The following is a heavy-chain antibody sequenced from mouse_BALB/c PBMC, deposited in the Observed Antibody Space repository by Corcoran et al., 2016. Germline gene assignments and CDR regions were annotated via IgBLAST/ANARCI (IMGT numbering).Heavy chain of an antibody. D-gene: IGHD1-1*01. CDR3: ARWGITTFDL. Sequence: EVLLQQSGPELVKPGASVKITCKASGYTFTDYNMDWVKQSHGKSLEWIGDINPRSGGTIYNQTFKGRATLTVDKSSSTAYMELRSLTSEDTAVYYCARWGITTFDLWGQSTTFTVSS. V-gene: IGHV1-18*01. J-gene: IGHJ2*01. CDR1: GYTFTDYN. CDR2: INPRSGGT.